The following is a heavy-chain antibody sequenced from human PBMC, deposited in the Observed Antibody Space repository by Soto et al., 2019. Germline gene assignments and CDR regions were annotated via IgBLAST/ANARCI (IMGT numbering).Heavy chain of an antibody. J-gene: IGHJ6*02. CDR3: ASRGGPTAYYYAMEV. D-gene: IGHD3-16*01. Sequence: QPGGSLRLSCRVSGFTFSNFGMTWVRQAPGKGLEWVSGISDRGGSTYYADSVKGRFTISGDKSKSTLFLQMNSLAVEDTAVYYCASRGGPTAYYYAMEVWGRGTTVTVSS. V-gene: IGHV3-23*01. CDR2: ISDRGGST. CDR1: GFTFSNFG.